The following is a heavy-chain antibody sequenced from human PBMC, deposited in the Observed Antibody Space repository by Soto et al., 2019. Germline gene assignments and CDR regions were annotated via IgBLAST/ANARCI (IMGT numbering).Heavy chain of an antibody. J-gene: IGHJ6*02. V-gene: IGHV3-33*08. D-gene: IGHD6-19*01. CDR1: GFTFSSYA. CDR2: IWYDGNTK. CDR3: ARPLVAPVAGPYYYGMDV. Sequence: LRLSCAASGFTFSSYAMHWVRQAPGKGLEWVAVIWYDGNTKYYADSVKGRFTISRDNLKNTLYLQMNSLTAEDTAVYYCARPLVAPVAGPYYYGMDVWGQGTTVTVSS.